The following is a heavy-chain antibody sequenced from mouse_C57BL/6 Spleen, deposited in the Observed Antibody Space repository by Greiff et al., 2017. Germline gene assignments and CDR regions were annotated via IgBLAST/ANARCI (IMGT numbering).Heavy chain of an antibody. Sequence: VQLQQSGAELVRPGASVTLSCKASGYTFTDYEMHWVKQTPVHGLEWIGAIDPETGGTAYNQKFKGKAILTADKSSSTAYMELRSLTSEDSAVYYCTRWVVKGYYAMDYWGQGTSVTVSS. CDR3: TRWVVKGYYAMDY. V-gene: IGHV1-15*01. D-gene: IGHD1-1*02. CDR1: GYTFTDYE. CDR2: IDPETGGT. J-gene: IGHJ4*01.